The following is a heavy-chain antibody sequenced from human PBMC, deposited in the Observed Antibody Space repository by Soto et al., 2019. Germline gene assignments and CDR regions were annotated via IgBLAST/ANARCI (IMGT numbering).Heavy chain of an antibody. V-gene: IGHV3-11*01. CDR1: VFTFSDYY. CDR3: ASARLRGASYLDC. CDR2: ISSSGSTI. Sequence: QVQLVESGGDLVKPGGSLRLSCAASVFTFSDYYMSWIRQSPGKGLEWVSSISSSGSTIYYADSVKGRFTISRDNAKNSLYLQMNSLRAEVTAVYYSASARLRGASYLDCWGQGTLVTVSS. J-gene: IGHJ4*02. D-gene: IGHD5-12*01.